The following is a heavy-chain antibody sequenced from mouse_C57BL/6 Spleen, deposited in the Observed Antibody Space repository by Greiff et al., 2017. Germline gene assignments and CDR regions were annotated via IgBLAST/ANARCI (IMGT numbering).Heavy chain of an antibody. V-gene: IGHV5-17*01. CDR2: ISSGSSTI. D-gene: IGHD2-4*01. CDR1: GFTFSDYG. CDR3: ARPSIYYDYDSFAY. J-gene: IGHJ3*01. Sequence: EVQVVESGGGLVKPGGSLKLSCAASGFTFSDYGMHWVRQAPEKGLEWVAYISSGSSTIYYADTVKGRFTISRDNAKNTLFLQMTSLRSEDTAMYYCARPSIYYDYDSFAYWGQGTLVTVAA.